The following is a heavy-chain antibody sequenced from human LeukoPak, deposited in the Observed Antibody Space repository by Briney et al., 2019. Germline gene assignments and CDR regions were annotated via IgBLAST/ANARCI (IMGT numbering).Heavy chain of an antibody. CDR2: IYYSGST. J-gene: IGHJ5*02. CDR1: GGSISSSSYY. V-gene: IGHV4-39*01. D-gene: IGHD3-10*01. Sequence: SETLSLTCTVSGGSISSSSYYWGWIRQPPGKGLEWIGGIYYSGSTYYNPSLKSRVTISVDTSKNQFSLKLSSVTAADTAVYYCARHAAGMRTWGQGTLVTVSS. CDR3: ARHAAGMRT.